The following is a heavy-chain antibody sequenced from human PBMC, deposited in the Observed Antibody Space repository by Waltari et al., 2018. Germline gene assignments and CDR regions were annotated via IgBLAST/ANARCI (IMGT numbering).Heavy chain of an antibody. CDR2: IYYSGGT. CDR1: GGSISSSRYY. J-gene: IGHJ3*02. D-gene: IGHD1-26*01. V-gene: IGHV4-39*07. CDR3: ARDSSVIVGAFGAFDI. Sequence: QLQLQESGPGLVKPSETLSLTCTVSGGSISSSRYYWGWIRQPPGKGLEWIGSIYYSGGTNYNPTLKSRVTISVDTSKNQFSLKLSSVTAADTAVYYCARDSSVIVGAFGAFDIWGQGTMVTVSS.